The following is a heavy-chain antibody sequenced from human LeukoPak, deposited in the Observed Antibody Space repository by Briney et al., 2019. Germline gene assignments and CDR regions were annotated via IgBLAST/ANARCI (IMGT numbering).Heavy chain of an antibody. CDR2: VNHSGST. CDR1: AASLSGYY. V-gene: IGHV4-34*01. Sequence: SERLSLTCAVYAASLSGYYWSWIRHPPRKGLGWIGEVNHSGSTNYNPYLKSRVTISVDTSKNQVSLKLSAVTAADTAVYYCARNVGYYYGSGSYRDYWGQGTLVTVSS. CDR3: ARNVGYYYGSGSYRDY. J-gene: IGHJ4*02. D-gene: IGHD3-10*01.